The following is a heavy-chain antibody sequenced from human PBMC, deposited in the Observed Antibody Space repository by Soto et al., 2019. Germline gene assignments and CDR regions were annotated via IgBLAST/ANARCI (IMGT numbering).Heavy chain of an antibody. CDR2: IIPIFGTT. CDR1: GGAFSGYS. V-gene: IGHV1-69*06. D-gene: IGHD6-6*01. J-gene: IGHJ3*01. CDR3: AKDVEGGQLGVRYTFDL. Sequence: APLKGSSKDPGGAFSGYSINWVRQGPGKRVEWMGGIIPIFGTTNYAQNFQGRVTITADKSTSTAYMELSSLRFEDTAVYYCAKDVEGGQLGVRYTFDLWGLGTMVTVSS.